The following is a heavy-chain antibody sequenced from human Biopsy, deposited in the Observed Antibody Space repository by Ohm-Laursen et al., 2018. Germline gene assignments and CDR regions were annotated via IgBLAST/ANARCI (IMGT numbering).Heavy chain of an antibody. Sequence: GTLSLTCVVFGRTFSDYRWTWIRQPPGKGLEWIGQINQSGSTNYNPSLKSRVTISADASKYEFSRRLTSVTAADTAVYFCGNEVYGRDYWGLGAQVTVSS. CDR1: GRTFSDYR. J-gene: IGHJ4*02. V-gene: IGHV4-34*08. CDR3: GNEVYGRDY. CDR2: INQSGST. D-gene: IGHD4-17*01.